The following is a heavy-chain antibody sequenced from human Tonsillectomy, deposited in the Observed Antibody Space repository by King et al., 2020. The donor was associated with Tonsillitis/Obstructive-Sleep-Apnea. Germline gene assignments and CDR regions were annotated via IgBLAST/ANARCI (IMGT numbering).Heavy chain of an antibody. V-gene: IGHV1-2*02. J-gene: IGHJ6*02. CDR1: GYTFTGYY. CDR2: INPNRGGT. CDR3: ARGDYYAMDV. Sequence: QLVQSGAEVKKPGASVKVSCKASGYTFTGYYLHWVRQAPGQGLEWMGWINPNRGGTKYAQKFQGRVSMTRDTSISTAYMEMNRLKSDDTAVYYCARGDYYAMDVWGQGTTVTVSS.